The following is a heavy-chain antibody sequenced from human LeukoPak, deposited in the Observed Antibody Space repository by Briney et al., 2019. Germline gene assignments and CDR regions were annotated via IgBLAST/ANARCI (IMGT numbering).Heavy chain of an antibody. D-gene: IGHD2-2*02. J-gene: IGHJ3*02. CDR2: INHSGST. CDR3: ARVLRWYQLLYCHALDI. CDR1: GGSFSGYY. Sequence: SETLSLTCAVYGGSFSGYYWSWIRQPPGKGPEWIGEINHSGSTNYNPSLKSRVTISVDTSKNQFSLKLSSVTAADTAVYYCARVLRWYQLLYCHALDIWGQGTMVTVSS. V-gene: IGHV4-34*01.